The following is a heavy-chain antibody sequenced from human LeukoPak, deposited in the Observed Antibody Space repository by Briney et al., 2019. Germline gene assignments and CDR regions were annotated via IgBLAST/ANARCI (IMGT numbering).Heavy chain of an antibody. Sequence: ASVKVSCKASGGTFSSYAISWVRQAPGQGLEWMGGIIPIFGTANYAQKFQGRVTITADKSTRTAYMELSSLRSEDTAVYFCASSPASLWFGEAYYYGMDVWGKGTTVTVSS. J-gene: IGHJ6*04. CDR1: GGTFSSYA. D-gene: IGHD3-10*01. CDR3: ASSPASLWFGEAYYYGMDV. V-gene: IGHV1-69*06. CDR2: IIPIFGTA.